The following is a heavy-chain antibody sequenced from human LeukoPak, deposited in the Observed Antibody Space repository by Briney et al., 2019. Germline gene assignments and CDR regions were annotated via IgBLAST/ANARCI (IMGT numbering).Heavy chain of an antibody. V-gene: IGHV7-4-1*02. CDR2: ISTNTGNP. J-gene: IGHJ4*02. D-gene: IGHD5-18*01. Sequence: ASVKVSCKASGYTFTSYAMNGVRQAPGQGLEWMGRISTNTGNPTYAQGFTGRFVFSLDTSVSTAYLQISSLKAEDTAIYYCARDSTWIRDCWGQGTLVTVSS. CDR1: GYTFTSYA. CDR3: ARDSTWIRDC.